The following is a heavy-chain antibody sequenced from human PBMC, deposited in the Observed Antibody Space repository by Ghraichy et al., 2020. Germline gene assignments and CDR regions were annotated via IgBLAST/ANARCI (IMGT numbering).Heavy chain of an antibody. CDR1: GFTFSSYA. J-gene: IGHJ4*02. CDR2: ISGSGGST. V-gene: IGHV3-23*01. CDR3: AKDNERDYYDSSGYDY. Sequence: GGSLRLSCAASGFTFSSYAMSWVRQAPGKGLEWVSAISGSGGSTYYADSVKGRFTISRDNSKNTLYLQMNSLRAEDTAVYYCAKDNERDYYDSSGYDYWGQGTLVTVSS. D-gene: IGHD3-22*01.